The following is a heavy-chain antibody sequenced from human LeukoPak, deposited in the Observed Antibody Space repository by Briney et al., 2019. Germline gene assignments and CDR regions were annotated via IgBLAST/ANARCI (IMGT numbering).Heavy chain of an antibody. Sequence: GGSLRLSCAASGFTFDDYGMSWVRQAPGKGLEWVSAISGSGGSTYYADSVKGRFTISRDNSKNTLYLQMNSLRAEDTAVYYCAKHFGFTYYFDYWGQGTLVTVSS. CDR1: GFTFDDYG. CDR3: AKHFGFTYYFDY. D-gene: IGHD3-10*01. J-gene: IGHJ4*02. CDR2: ISGSGGST. V-gene: IGHV3-23*01.